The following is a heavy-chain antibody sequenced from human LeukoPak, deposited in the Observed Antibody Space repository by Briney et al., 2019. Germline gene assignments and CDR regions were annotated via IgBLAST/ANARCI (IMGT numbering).Heavy chain of an antibody. CDR1: GYTFTDYY. CDR3: ARIGYNHYFDY. V-gene: IGHV1-2*02. CDR2: INPSTGGT. J-gene: IGHJ4*02. Sequence: ASVTVSCKASGYTFTDYYMHWVRQAPGQGLDWMGWINPSTGGTNYAQKFQGRVTMTRDTSITTAYLDLSRLRSDDTAVYYCARIGYNHYFDYWGQGTLVTVSS. D-gene: IGHD5-24*01.